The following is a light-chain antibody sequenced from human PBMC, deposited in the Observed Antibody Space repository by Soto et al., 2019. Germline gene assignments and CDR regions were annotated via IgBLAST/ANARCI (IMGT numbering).Light chain of an antibody. CDR3: QQYNNRPQT. J-gene: IGKJ1*01. Sequence: IVLTQSPSTLSLSPGLRATLSCRASQTVGSNLAWYQHKPGQAPRLLISGASTRATGIPARFSGSGSGTEFALTISGLQSEDFTVYFCQQYNNRPQTFGQGTKVDIK. V-gene: IGKV3-15*01. CDR2: GAS. CDR1: QTVGSN.